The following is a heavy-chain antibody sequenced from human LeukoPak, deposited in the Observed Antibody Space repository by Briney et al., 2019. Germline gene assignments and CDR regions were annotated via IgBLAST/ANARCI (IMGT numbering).Heavy chain of an antibody. V-gene: IGHV3-23*01. Sequence: GGSLRLSCAASGFTFGSFSMSWVRQAPGKGVEWVSVISGSDETTFYADSVRGRFTISRDNSNSTLYLQMTSLRAEDTGVYYCAKKIDSGSYPLDYCGQGTLVTISS. CDR3: AKKIDSGSYPLDY. CDR1: GFTFGSFS. CDR2: ISGSDETT. D-gene: IGHD3-10*01. J-gene: IGHJ4*02.